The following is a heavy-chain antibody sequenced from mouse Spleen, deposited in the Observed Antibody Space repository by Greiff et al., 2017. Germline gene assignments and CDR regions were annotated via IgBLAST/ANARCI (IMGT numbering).Heavy chain of an antibody. CDR1: GYTFTSYW. CDR3: ARSITTAQAWFAY. Sequence: VKLQESGAELVRPGASVKLSCKASGYTFTSYWMNWVKQRPEQGLEWIGRIDPYDSETHYNQKFKDKAILTVDKSSSTAYMQLSSLTSEDSAVYYCARSITTAQAWFAYWGQGTLVTVSA. CDR2: IDPYDSET. D-gene: IGHD1-2*01. J-gene: IGHJ3*01. V-gene: IGHV1-52*01.